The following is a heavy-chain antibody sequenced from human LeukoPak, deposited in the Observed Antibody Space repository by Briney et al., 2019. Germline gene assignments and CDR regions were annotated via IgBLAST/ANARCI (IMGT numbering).Heavy chain of an antibody. V-gene: IGHV3-64*01. Sequence: GGSLRLSCAASGFTFSSYAMHWVRQAPGKGLEYVSAISSNGGSTYYANSVKGRFTISRDNSKNTLYLQMGSLRAEDMAVYYCARSSSGYSYHFAYWGQGTLVTVSS. CDR3: ARSSSGYSYHFAY. CDR1: GFTFSSYA. CDR2: ISSNGGST. J-gene: IGHJ4*02. D-gene: IGHD5-18*01.